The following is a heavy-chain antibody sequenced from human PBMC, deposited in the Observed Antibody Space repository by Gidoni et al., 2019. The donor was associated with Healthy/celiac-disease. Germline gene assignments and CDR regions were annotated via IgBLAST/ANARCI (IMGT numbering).Heavy chain of an antibody. J-gene: IGHJ3*02. CDR3: AKGIYYYDSSSERSGAFDI. V-gene: IGHV3-30*18. CDR1: GFTLSSYG. Sequence: QVQLVESGGGGDQPRRSLTLSCPPSGFTLSSYGMHWVRQAPGKGLDWVAVISYDGSNIYYAYSVKGRFTISRDNSKNTLYLQMNSLRAEDTAVYYCAKGIYYYDSSSERSGAFDIWGQGTMVTVSS. CDR2: ISYDGSNI. D-gene: IGHD3-22*01.